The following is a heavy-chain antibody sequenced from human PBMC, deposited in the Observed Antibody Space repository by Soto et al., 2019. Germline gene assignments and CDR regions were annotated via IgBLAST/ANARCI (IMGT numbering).Heavy chain of an antibody. J-gene: IGHJ3*02. CDR1: GVSIISGGYY. CDR3: ARDDYGDSDAFDI. V-gene: IGHV4-31*03. Sequence: SETLSLTCTVSGVSIISGGYYWILIRQHPGKGLEWIGYIYYSGSTYYNPSLKSRVTISVDTSKNQFSLKLSSVTAADTAVYYCARDDYGDSDAFDIWGQGTMVTVSS. D-gene: IGHD4-17*01. CDR2: IYYSGST.